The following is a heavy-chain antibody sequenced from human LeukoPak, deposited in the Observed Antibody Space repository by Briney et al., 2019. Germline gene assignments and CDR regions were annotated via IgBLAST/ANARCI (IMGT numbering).Heavy chain of an antibody. CDR3: ASAVRDLGIAVAGTDY. Sequence: PGGSLRLSCAASGFTFSSYSMNWVRPAPGKGLEWVSSICSSSSYIYYADSVKGRFTISRDNAKNSLYLQMNSLRAEDTAVYYCASAVRDLGIAVAGTDYWGQGTLVTVSS. D-gene: IGHD6-19*01. J-gene: IGHJ4*02. CDR2: ICSSSSYI. V-gene: IGHV3-21*01. CDR1: GFTFSSYS.